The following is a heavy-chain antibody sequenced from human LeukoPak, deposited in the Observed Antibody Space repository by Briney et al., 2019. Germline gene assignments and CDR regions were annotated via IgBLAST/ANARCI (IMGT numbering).Heavy chain of an antibody. J-gene: IGHJ5*02. CDR2: ISSSSSYI. CDR3: ASVVVVPADNWFDP. Sequence: PGGSLRLSCAASGFTFSSYSMNWVRQAPGKGLEWVSSISSSSSYIYYADSVKGRFTISRDNAKNSLYLQMNGLRAEDTAVYYCASVVVVPADNWFDPWGQGTLVTVFS. CDR1: GFTFSSYS. V-gene: IGHV3-21*01. D-gene: IGHD2-2*01.